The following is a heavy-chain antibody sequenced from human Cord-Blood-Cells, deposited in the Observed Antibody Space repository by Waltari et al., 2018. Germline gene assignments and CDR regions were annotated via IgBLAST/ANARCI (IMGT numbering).Heavy chain of an antibody. CDR3: AHRLEATSFDY. V-gene: IGHV2-5*01. D-gene: IGHD5-12*01. CDR1: GFSLSTSGLG. J-gene: IGHJ4*02. CDR2: IYWNDDK. Sequence: QITLKESGPTLVKPTQTLTLTCTFSGFSLSTSGLGVGWIRQPPGKALEWLALIYWNDDKRYSPSLKSRLTITKDTSKNQVVLTMTNMDPVDTATYYCAHRLEATSFDYWGQGTLVTVSS.